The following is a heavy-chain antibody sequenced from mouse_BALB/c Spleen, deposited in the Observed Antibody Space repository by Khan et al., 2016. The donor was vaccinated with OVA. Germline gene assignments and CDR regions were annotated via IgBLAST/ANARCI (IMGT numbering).Heavy chain of an antibody. CDR2: INTYTGEP. CDR3: ARGNRDFDY. D-gene: IGHD2-1*01. Sequence: QIQLVQSGPELKKPGETVKISCKASGYTFTNYVMSWVKQAPGKGLKWMGWINTYTGEPTYSDDFKGRFAFSLETSASTAYLQINNLKNEDTATYFCARGNRDFDYWGQGTTLTVSS. V-gene: IGHV9-3-1*01. CDR1: GYTFTNYV. J-gene: IGHJ2*01.